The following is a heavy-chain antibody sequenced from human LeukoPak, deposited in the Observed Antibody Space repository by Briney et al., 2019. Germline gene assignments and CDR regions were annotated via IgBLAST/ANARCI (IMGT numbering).Heavy chain of an antibody. J-gene: IGHJ4*02. Sequence: SETLSLTCAVYGGSFSGYYWSWIRQPPGKGLEWIGEINHSGSTNYNPSLKSRVTISVDTSKNQFSLKLSSVTAADTAVYYCARRQLGARRNFDYWGQGTLVTVSS. V-gene: IGHV4-34*01. CDR3: ARRQLGARRNFDY. D-gene: IGHD1-26*01. CDR1: GGSFSGYY. CDR2: INHSGST.